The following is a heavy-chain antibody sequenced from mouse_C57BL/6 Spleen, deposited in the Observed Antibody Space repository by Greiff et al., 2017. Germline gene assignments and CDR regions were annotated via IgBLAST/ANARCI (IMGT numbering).Heavy chain of an antibody. CDR3: ARGEWLRFYFDY. J-gene: IGHJ2*01. CDR1: GFNIKDYY. V-gene: IGHV14-2*01. CDR2: IDPEDGET. Sequence: EVHLVESGAELVKPGASVKLSCTASGFNIKDYYMHWVKQRTEQGLEWIGRIDPEDGETKYAPKFQGKATITADTSSNTAYLQLSSLTSEDTAGYYCARGEWLRFYFDYWGQGTTLTVSS. D-gene: IGHD2-2*01.